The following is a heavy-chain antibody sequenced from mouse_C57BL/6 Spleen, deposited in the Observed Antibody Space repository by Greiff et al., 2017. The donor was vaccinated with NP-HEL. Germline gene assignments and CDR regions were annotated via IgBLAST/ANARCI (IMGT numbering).Heavy chain of an antibody. CDR1: GFTFTDYY. J-gene: IGHJ4*01. D-gene: IGHD1-1*01. V-gene: IGHV7-3*01. Sequence: EVMLVESGGGLVQPGGSLSLSCAASGFTFTDYYMSWVRQPPGKALEWLGFIRNKANGYTTEYSASVKGRFTISRDNSQSILYLQMNALRAEDSATYYCARYDYDGSSYDAMDYWGQGTSVTVSS. CDR2: IRNKANGYTT. CDR3: ARYDYDGSSYDAMDY.